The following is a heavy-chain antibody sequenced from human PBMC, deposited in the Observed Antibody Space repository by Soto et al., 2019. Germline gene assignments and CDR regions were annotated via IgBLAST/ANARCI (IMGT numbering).Heavy chain of an antibody. CDR2: ISVYNNNT. CDR3: ARSSMHSWTDWFDT. J-gene: IGHJ5*02. Sequence: QVQLVQSGAEVKKPGASVKVSCKTSGFTFTKYGISWVRQAPGQGLEWMGWISVYNNNTKYTHKFQDRVAKTTDTSTSTASMELRTLRSDETAVYYCARSSMHSWTDWFDTWGQGTLVTVSS. CDR1: GFTFTKYG. V-gene: IGHV1-18*01. D-gene: IGHD2-2*01.